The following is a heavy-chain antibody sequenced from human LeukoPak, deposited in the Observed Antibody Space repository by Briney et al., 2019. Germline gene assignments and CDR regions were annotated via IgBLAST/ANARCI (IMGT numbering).Heavy chain of an antibody. CDR1: GLVFSSSW. CDR2: IKPDASDK. V-gene: IGHV3-7*01. J-gene: IGHJ3*01. CDR3: AKGPL. Sequence: PGGSLRLSCKTSGLVFSSSWMSWVRQAPGKGLEWVANIKPDASDKYYVDSVEGRFTISRDNAKDSLCLHMNGLRPEDTAVYYCAKGPLWGQGTMVTVSS.